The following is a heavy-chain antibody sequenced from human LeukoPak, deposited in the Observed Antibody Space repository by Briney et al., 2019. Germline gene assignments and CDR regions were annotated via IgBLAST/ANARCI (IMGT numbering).Heavy chain of an antibody. D-gene: IGHD6-19*01. CDR3: VGLGYSSVGADWFDP. CDR2: FDPEDGET. V-gene: IGHV1-24*01. Sequence: ASVKVSCKVSGYTLTELSVHWVRQAPGKGLEWMGGFDPEDGETIYAQKFQGRVTMTEDASTDTAYMELSSLRSEDTAVYYCVGLGYSSVGADWFDPWGQGTLVTVSS. CDR1: GYTLTELS. J-gene: IGHJ5*02.